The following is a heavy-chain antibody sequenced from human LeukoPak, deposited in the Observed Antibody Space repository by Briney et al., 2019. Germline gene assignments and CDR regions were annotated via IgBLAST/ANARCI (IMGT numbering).Heavy chain of an antibody. J-gene: IGHJ5*02. V-gene: IGHV4-34*01. CDR1: GGSFSGYY. Sequence: SETLSLTCAVYGGSFSGYYWSCIRQPPGKGLEWIGEINHSGSTNYNPSLKSRVTISVDTSKNQFSLKLSSVTAADTAVYYCARGGRYCSSTSCYYWFDPWGQGTLVTVSS. CDR3: ARGGRYCSSTSCYYWFDP. CDR2: INHSGST. D-gene: IGHD2-2*01.